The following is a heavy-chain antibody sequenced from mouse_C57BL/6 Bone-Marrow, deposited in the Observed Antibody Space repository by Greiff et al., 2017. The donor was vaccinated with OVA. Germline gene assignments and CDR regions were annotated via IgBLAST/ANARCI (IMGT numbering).Heavy chain of an antibody. J-gene: IGHJ3*01. D-gene: IGHD1-1*01. V-gene: IGHV5-15*01. CDR3: ARHEGYYYGSSPGWFAY. CDR2: ISNLAYSI. Sequence: EVKLMESGGGLVQPGGSLKLSCAASGFTFSDYGMAWVRQAPRKGPEWVAFISNLAYSIYYADTVTGRFTISRENAKNTLYLEMSSLRSEDTAMYYCARHEGYYYGSSPGWFAYWGQGTLVTVSA. CDR1: GFTFSDYG.